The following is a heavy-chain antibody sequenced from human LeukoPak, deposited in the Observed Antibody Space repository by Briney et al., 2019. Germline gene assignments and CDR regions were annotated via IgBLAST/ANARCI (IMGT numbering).Heavy chain of an antibody. D-gene: IGHD3-22*01. Sequence: GGSLRLSCAASGFTFSSYSMNWVRQAPGKGLEWVSYISSSSSTIYYADSVKGRFTISRDNAKNSLYLQMNSLRAEDTAVYYCARDNSPYYYDSSGYLDWGQGTLVTVSS. J-gene: IGHJ4*02. CDR2: ISSSSSTI. CDR3: ARDNSPYYYDSSGYLD. CDR1: GFTFSSYS. V-gene: IGHV3-48*04.